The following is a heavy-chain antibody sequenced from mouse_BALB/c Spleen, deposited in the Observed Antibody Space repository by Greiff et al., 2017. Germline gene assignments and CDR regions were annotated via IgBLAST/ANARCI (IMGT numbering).Heavy chain of an antibody. D-gene: IGHD1-1*01. CDR3: ARNRYYGYYYAMDY. J-gene: IGHJ4*01. CDR2: IWSGGST. V-gene: IGHV2-4-1*01. Sequence: VQRVESGPGLVQPSQSLSITCTVSGFSLTSYGVHWVRQSPGKGLEWLGVIWSGGSTDYNAAFISRLSISKDNSKSQVFFKMNSLQADDTAIYYCARNRYYGYYYAMDYWGQGTSVTVSS. CDR1: GFSLTSYG.